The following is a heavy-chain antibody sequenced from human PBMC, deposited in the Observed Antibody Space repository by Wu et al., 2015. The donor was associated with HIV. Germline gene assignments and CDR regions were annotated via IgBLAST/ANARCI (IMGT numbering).Heavy chain of an antibody. V-gene: IGHV1-46*01. J-gene: IGHJ5*02. D-gene: IGHD3-16*01. CDR2: INPSGTST. Sequence: QVQLVQSGAEVKKPGASVKVSCKASGYTFTSYYIHWVRQAPGQGLEWMGIINPSGTSTSYAQKFQGRVTMTTDTSTSTVYMELSSLRSEDTALYYCAVLYNIPPVTTILDTWGQGTQVTVSS. CDR1: GYTFTSYY. CDR3: AVLYNIPPVTTILDT.